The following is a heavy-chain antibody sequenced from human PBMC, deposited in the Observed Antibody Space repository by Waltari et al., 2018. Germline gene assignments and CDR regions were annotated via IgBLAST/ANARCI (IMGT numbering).Heavy chain of an antibody. Sequence: EVQLVESGGYLVQPGGSLRLSCAASGFTFSKYWIHWVRQTPGKGLEWVSHIKGDGSNIKYADSVKGRFTVSSDNAKNTVYLQISSLRAKDTAVYYCARSNNFAFDYWGQGTLVTVSS. CDR3: ARSNNFAFDY. CDR1: GFTFSKYW. D-gene: IGHD1-20*01. CDR2: IKGDGSNI. J-gene: IGHJ4*02. V-gene: IGHV3-74*01.